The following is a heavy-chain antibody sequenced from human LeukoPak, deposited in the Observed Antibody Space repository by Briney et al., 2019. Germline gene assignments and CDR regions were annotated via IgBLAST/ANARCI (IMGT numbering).Heavy chain of an antibody. CDR1: GYSFTNYW. V-gene: IGHV5-51*01. Sequence: GESLKISCKGSGYSFTNYWIGWVRQMPGKGLEWMGIIYPGDSNTRYSPSFQGQVTISADKSISTAYLQWNSLKASDTAMYYCARHTAYSSTSSWFDPWGQGTLVTVSS. CDR3: ARHTAYSSTSSWFDP. D-gene: IGHD6-13*01. CDR2: IYPGDSNT. J-gene: IGHJ5*02.